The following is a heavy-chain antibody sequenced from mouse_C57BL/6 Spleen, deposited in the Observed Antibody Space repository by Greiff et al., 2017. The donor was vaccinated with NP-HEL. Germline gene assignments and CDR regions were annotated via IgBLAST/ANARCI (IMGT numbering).Heavy chain of an antibody. D-gene: IGHD1-1*01. Sequence: EVHLVESGEGLVKPGGSLKLSCAASGFTFSSYAMSWVRQTPEKRLEWVAYISSGGDYIYYADTVKGRFTISRDNARNTLYLQMSSLKSEDTAMYYCTRQDYYYGSSPRWYFDVWGTGTTVTVSS. CDR2: ISSGGDYI. V-gene: IGHV5-9-1*02. CDR3: TRQDYYYGSSPRWYFDV. J-gene: IGHJ1*03. CDR1: GFTFSSYA.